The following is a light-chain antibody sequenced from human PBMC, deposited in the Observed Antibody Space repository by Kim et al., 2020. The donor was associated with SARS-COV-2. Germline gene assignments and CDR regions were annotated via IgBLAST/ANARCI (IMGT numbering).Light chain of an antibody. J-gene: IGKJ4*01. CDR2: DTS. V-gene: IGKV3-15*01. CDR3: QQYYSWPLT. Sequence: GSPGERATRACRASQSFTIKLAWFQQKPGRAPRLLIYDTSTRATGIPAMFSGSGSGTEFTLTISSLQSEDFAVYYCQQYYSWPLTFGGGTKVDIK. CDR1: QSFTIK.